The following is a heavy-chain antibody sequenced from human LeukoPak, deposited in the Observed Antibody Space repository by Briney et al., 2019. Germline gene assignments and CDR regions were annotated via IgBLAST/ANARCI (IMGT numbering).Heavy chain of an antibody. CDR1: GFTVSSNY. Sequence: PGGSLRLSCAASGFTVSSNYMSWVRQAPGKGLEWVSVIYSGGSTYYADSVKGRFTISRHNSKNTLYLQMNSLRAEDTAVYYCARWHVAVAGGFYYYYGMDVWGQGTTVTVSS. J-gene: IGHJ6*02. CDR3: ARWHVAVAGGFYYYYGMDV. D-gene: IGHD6-19*01. CDR2: IYSGGST. V-gene: IGHV3-53*04.